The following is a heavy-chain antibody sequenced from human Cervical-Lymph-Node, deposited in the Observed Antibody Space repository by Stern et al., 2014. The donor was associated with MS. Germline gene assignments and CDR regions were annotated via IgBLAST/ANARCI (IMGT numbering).Heavy chain of an antibody. CDR3: ARDGRYCSGGSCYSQDYYYGMDV. J-gene: IGHJ6*02. CDR2: IWSDGSNK. V-gene: IGHV3-33*01. Sequence: QVQLVESGGGVVQPGRSLRLSCAASGFTFSRYGMHWVRQAPGKGLEWVAVIWSDGSNKYYADSVKGRFTIYRDNSKNSLYLQMISLRAEDTAVYYCARDGRYCSGGSCYSQDYYYGMDVWGQGTTVTVSS. CDR1: GFTFSRYG. D-gene: IGHD2-15*01.